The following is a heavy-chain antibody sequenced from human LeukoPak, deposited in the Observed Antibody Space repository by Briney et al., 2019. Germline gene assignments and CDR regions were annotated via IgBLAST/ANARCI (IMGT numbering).Heavy chain of an antibody. CDR1: GGTFISYA. V-gene: IGHV1-69*13. D-gene: IGHD1-1*01. CDR2: IIPIFGTA. CDR3: ANAVRPQNGVYYYYYYMDV. J-gene: IGHJ6*03. Sequence: ASVKVSCKASGGTFISYAISWVRQAPGQGLEWMGGIIPIFGTANYAQKFQGRVTITADESTSTAYMELSSLRSEDTAVYYCANAVRPQNGVYYYYYYMDVSGKGTTVTASS.